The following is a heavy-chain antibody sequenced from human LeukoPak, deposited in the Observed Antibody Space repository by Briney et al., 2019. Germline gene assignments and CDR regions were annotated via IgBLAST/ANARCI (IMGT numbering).Heavy chain of an antibody. CDR1: GDSVSSNSAA. J-gene: IGHJ4*02. Sequence: SQTLSLTCAISGDSVSSNSAAWNWIRQSPSRGLEWLGRTYYRSKWYNDYAVSVKSRITINPDTSKNQFSLQLNSVTPEDTAVYYCARAGWAYYYDSSGYYYYFDYWGQGTLVTVSS. D-gene: IGHD3-22*01. V-gene: IGHV6-1*01. CDR2: TYYRSKWYN. CDR3: ARAGWAYYYDSSGYYYYFDY.